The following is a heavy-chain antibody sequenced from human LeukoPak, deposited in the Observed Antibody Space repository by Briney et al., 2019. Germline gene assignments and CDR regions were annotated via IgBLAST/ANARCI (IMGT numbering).Heavy chain of an antibody. J-gene: IGHJ6*03. CDR3: ARVADSSGWTRVPYYYYYYMDV. CDR1: GFTFSSYG. V-gene: IGHV3-30*02. Sequence: GGSLRLSCAASGFTFSSYGMYWVRQAPGKGLEWVAFIRYDGSNKYYADSVKGRFTVSRDNSKNTLYLQMNSLRAEDTALYHCARVADSSGWTRVPYYYYYYMDVWGKGTTVTISS. CDR2: IRYDGSNK. D-gene: IGHD6-19*01.